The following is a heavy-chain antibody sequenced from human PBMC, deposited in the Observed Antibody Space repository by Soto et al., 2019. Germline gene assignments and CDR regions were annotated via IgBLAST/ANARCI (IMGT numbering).Heavy chain of an antibody. Sequence: EVQLVEAGGGVVQPGGSLRLSCAASGFTFSTNLMHWVRQAPGKGLVWVSRINSEGTNAADADSVQGRFTISRDNAKNTLYLQMNSLTGEDTAVYYCAKAGAGVANFDYWGQGTLVTVSS. CDR3: AKAGAGVANFDY. J-gene: IGHJ4*02. CDR2: INSEGTNA. V-gene: IGHV3-74*01. D-gene: IGHD3-3*01. CDR1: GFTFSTNL.